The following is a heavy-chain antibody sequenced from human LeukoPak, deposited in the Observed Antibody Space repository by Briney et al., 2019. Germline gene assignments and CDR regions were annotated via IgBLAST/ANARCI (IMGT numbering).Heavy chain of an antibody. CDR1: GGSTSSYS. CDR2: IYYSGST. Sequence: SETLSLTCTVSGGSTSSYSSSWIRQPPGKGLEWIGYIYYSGSTNYNPSLKSGVTISVDTSKNQFSLKLRSLTAPATAVSYVAGQYLRDRYYDSSKIDYWGQGTMVTVSS. V-gene: IGHV4-59*01. CDR3: AGQYLRDRYYDSSKIDY. J-gene: IGHJ4*02. D-gene: IGHD3-22*01.